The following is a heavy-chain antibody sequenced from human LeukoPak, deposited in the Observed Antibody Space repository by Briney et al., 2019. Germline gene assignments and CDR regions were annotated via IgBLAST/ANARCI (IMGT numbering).Heavy chain of an antibody. CDR3: AKDITAYGSGSYDY. Sequence: GGSLRLSCAASGFTFDDYAMHWVRQAPGKGLEWVSGISWNSGSIGYADSVKGRFTISRDNAQNSLYLQMDSLRPEDTAFYTCAKDITAYGSGSYDYWGQGTLGSVSS. D-gene: IGHD3-10*01. CDR1: GFTFDDYA. V-gene: IGHV3-9*01. CDR2: ISWNSGSI. J-gene: IGHJ4*02.